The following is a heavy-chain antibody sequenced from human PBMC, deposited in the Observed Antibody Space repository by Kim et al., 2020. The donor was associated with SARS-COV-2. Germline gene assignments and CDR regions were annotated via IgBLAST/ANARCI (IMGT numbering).Heavy chain of an antibody. J-gene: IGHJ4*02. CDR3: ARVLVGVTPDY. Sequence: GGSLRLSCAASGFTFSSYEMNWVRQAPGKGLEWVSYISSSGSTIYYADSVKGRFTISRDNAKNSLYLQMNSLRAEDTAVYYCARVLVGVTPDYWGQGTLVTVSS. V-gene: IGHV3-48*03. CDR2: ISSSGSTI. CDR1: GFTFSSYE. D-gene: IGHD2-15*01.